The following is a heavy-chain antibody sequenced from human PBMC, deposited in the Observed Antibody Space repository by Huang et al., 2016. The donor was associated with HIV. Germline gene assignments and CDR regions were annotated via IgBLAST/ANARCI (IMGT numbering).Heavy chain of an antibody. V-gene: IGHV3-30*02. CDR2: IRYDGNNK. CDR1: GFTFSSFG. Sequence: VHLEESGGGVVQPGGSLRLSCAASGFTFSSFGMHWVRQAPGKGLEWLKCIRYDGNNKYYADSVKGRFTVSRDNSDNPIFLQMNTLRTDDTAVYYCAKDEKRFCGGGSCYSSSIDFWGQGTLVTVSS. D-gene: IGHD2-15*01. CDR3: AKDEKRFCGGGSCYSSSIDF. J-gene: IGHJ4*02.